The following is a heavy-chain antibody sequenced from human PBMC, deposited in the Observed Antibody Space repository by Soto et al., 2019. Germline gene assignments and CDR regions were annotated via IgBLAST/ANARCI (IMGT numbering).Heavy chain of an antibody. CDR2: ISGSGGSI. CDR3: ARERGFGEPADS. J-gene: IGHJ4*02. CDR1: GFTFSSYA. D-gene: IGHD3-10*01. Sequence: EVQLLESGGGLAQPGGSLRLSCAASGFTFSSYAMSWVRQAPGKGLEWVSSISGSGGSIYYADSVQGRVTISRDSSKTTLKLQMNSLRVEDTALYYCARERGFGEPADSWGQGTPVTVSS. V-gene: IGHV3-23*01.